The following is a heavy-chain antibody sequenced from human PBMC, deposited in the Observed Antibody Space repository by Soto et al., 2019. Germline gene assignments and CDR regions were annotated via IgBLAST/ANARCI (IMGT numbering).Heavy chain of an antibody. V-gene: IGHV3-33*01. Sequence: QVQLVESGGGVVQPGRSLRLSCAASGFTFSSYGMHWVRQAPGKGLEWVAVIWYDGSNKYYADSVKGRFTISRDNSKNTLYLQMNSLRAEDTAVYYCARDNGSSSFLYGMDVWGQGTTVTVSS. D-gene: IGHD6-13*01. CDR2: IWYDGSNK. CDR3: ARDNGSSSFLYGMDV. CDR1: GFTFSSYG. J-gene: IGHJ6*02.